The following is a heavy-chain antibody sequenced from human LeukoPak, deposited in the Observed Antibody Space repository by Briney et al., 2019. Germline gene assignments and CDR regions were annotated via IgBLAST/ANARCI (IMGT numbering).Heavy chain of an antibody. CDR1: GYTLTRYD. CDR2: MNPNSGNT. D-gene: IGHD3-10*01. CDR3: VGGSYYKN. V-gene: IGHV1-8*01. Sequence: GASVKVSCKASGYTLTRYDINWVRQATGQGLEWMGWMNPNSGNTGYAQKFQGRVTMTRNISINTAYMDLSSLRSEDTAVYYCVGGSYYKNWGQGTLVTVSS. J-gene: IGHJ4*02.